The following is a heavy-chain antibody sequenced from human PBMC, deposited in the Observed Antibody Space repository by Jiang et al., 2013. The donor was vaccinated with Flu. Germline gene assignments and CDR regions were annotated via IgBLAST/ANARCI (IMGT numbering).Heavy chain of an antibody. CDR2: ITSDGGDT. Sequence: VQLLESGGDLVQPGGSLRLSCSASGFTFSTYAMHWVRQAPGKGLEHVSTITSDGGDTYYADSVKGRFTISRDNSKNMLYLQMSSLRPEDTAVYYCVKVRGGGYWGQGTLVTVSS. D-gene: IGHD3-10*01. CDR3: VKVRGGGY. J-gene: IGHJ4*02. CDR1: GFTFSTYA. V-gene: IGHV3-64D*06.